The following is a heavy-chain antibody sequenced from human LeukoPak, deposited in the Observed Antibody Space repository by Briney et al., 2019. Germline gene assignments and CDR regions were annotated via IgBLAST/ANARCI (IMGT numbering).Heavy chain of an antibody. CDR2: ISAYNGNT. J-gene: IGHJ4*02. CDR1: GYTFSSYG. D-gene: IGHD3-10*01. V-gene: IGHV1-18*01. CDR3: GRDQSYGSGSYQDY. Sequence: ASVKVSCKASGYTFSSYGISWVRQAPGQGLEWMGWISAYNGNTNYAQKVRGRVTMTTATSTSTAYMELRSLRSDDTAVYYCGRDQSYGSGSYQDYWGQGTLVTVSS.